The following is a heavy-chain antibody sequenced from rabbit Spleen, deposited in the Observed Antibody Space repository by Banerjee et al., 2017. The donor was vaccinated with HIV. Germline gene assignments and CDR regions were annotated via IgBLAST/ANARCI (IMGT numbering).Heavy chain of an antibody. V-gene: IGHV1S40*01. CDR3: ARARYIRGGFGATYPTYFNL. D-gene: IGHD6-1*01. J-gene: IGHJ4*01. Sequence: QSLEESGGGLVQPEGSLALTCKASGFSFSSSDYICWVRQAPGKGLECIACIYGGVIGSTYYASWPKGRFTISRASSTTVTLRMTSLTAADTATYFCARARYIRGGFGATYPTYFNLWGPSTLVTV. CDR1: GFSFSSSDY. CDR2: IYGGVIGST.